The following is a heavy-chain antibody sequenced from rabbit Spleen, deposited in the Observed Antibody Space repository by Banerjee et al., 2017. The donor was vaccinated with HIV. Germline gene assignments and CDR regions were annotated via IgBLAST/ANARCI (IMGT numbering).Heavy chain of an antibody. Sequence: QEQLVEYGGDLVQPEGSLKLSCKASGFDLSTYGVSWVRQAPGKGLEWIACIDTGDADTYFASWAKGRFTISKTSSTTVTLQMTSLTAADTATYFCARIYDDYGDAFVLWGPGTLVTVS. V-gene: IGHV1S45*01. CDR3: ARIYDDYGDAFVL. D-gene: IGHD2-1*01. CDR2: IDTGDADT. CDR1: GFDLSTYG. J-gene: IGHJ6*01.